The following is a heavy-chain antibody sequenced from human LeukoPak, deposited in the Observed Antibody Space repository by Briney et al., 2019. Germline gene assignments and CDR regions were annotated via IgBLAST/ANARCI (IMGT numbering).Heavy chain of an antibody. D-gene: IGHD3-16*01. J-gene: IGHJ4*02. Sequence: ASVKVSCKASGYTFTGYYMHWVRQAPGQGLEWMGWINPNSGGTNYAQKFQGRVTMTRDTSISTAYMELSRLRSDDTAVYYCARRGYDYVWGSDHWGQGTLVTVSS. CDR3: ARRGYDYVWGSDH. CDR2: INPNSGGT. CDR1: GYTFTGYY. V-gene: IGHV1-2*02.